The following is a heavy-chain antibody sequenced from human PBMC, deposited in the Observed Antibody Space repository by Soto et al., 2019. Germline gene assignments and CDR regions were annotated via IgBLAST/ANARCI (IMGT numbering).Heavy chain of an antibody. Sequence: LRLSCTASGFTFGDYAMSWFRQAPGKGLEWVGFIRSKAYGGTTEYAASVKGRFTISRDDSKSIAYLQMNSLKTEDTAVYYCTRARSSRLRYDWFDPWGQGTLVTVSS. J-gene: IGHJ5*02. CDR3: TRARSSRLRYDWFDP. V-gene: IGHV3-49*03. D-gene: IGHD4-17*01. CDR1: GFTFGDYA. CDR2: IRSKAYGGTT.